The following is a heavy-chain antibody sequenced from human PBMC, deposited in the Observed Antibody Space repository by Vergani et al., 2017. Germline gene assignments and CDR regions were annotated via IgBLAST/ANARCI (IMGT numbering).Heavy chain of an antibody. J-gene: IGHJ4*02. CDR3: AKELGGIRTVCYGVSGY. CDR2: ICGSGGST. D-gene: IGHD2-2*01. CDR1: GFTFSSYA. V-gene: IGHV3-23*04. Sequence: EVQLVESGGGLVQPGRSLRLSCAASGFTFSSYAMSWVRQAPGKGLGWVSGICGSGGSTYYADSVKGRFPISRDNSKNTMYLQMNSLRAEDTAVYYCAKELGGIRTVCYGVSGYGGQGSLVTVSS.